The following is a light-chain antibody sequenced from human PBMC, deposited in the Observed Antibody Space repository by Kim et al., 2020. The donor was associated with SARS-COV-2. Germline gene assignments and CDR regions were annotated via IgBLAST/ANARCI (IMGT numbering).Light chain of an antibody. CDR2: YDR. Sequence: APGQTARITCGGNNIGGHSVHWYQQKPGQAPVLVIYYDRDRPSGIPERFSGSKAATTATLTISRVEAGDEADYYCQVWVTDTDDYVFGTGTKVTVL. V-gene: IGLV3-21*01. CDR3: QVWVTDTDDYV. J-gene: IGLJ1*01. CDR1: NIGGHS.